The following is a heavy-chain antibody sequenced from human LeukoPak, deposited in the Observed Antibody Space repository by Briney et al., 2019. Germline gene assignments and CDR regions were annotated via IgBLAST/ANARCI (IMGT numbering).Heavy chain of an antibody. CDR1: GFTFSSYA. CDR2: IKEDGSEK. Sequence: GGSLRLSCAASGFTFSSYAMSWVRQAPGKGLEWVASIKEDGSEKYYVDSVKGRFSISRDNAENSLYLQMNSLRVEDTAVYYCAREYYGSSGYYYRGASAFDVWGQGTMVTVSS. J-gene: IGHJ3*01. D-gene: IGHD3-22*01. V-gene: IGHV3-7*01. CDR3: AREYYGSSGYYYRGASAFDV.